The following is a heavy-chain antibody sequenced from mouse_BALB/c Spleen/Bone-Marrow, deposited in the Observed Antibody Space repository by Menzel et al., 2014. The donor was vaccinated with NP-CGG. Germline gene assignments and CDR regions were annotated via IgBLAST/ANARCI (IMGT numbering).Heavy chain of an antibody. CDR1: GFTFSSYG. CDR2: INSNGGST. D-gene: IGHD2-3*01. Sequence: EVQLQQSGRGLAQPGGSLKLSCAASGFTFSSYGMSWVRQTPDKRLELVATINSNGGSTYYPDSVKGRFTISRDNAKNTLYLQMSSLKSEDTAMYYCARERDGYFRDAMDYWGQGTSVTVSS. V-gene: IGHV5-6-3*01. J-gene: IGHJ4*01. CDR3: ARERDGYFRDAMDY.